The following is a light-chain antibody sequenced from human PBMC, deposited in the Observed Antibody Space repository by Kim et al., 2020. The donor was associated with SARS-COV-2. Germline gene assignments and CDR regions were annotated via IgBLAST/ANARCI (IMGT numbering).Light chain of an antibody. CDR1: SGHSSYT. CDR2: LNSDGSY. J-gene: IGLJ3*02. Sequence: ASVKLTCTLSSGHSSYTITWHQQHPERGPRYLMKLNSDGSYRKGDGIPDRFSGSSSGAERYLTISSLQSEDEADYYCQTWGTGIRVFGGGTQLTVL. CDR3: QTWGTGIRV. V-gene: IGLV4-69*01.